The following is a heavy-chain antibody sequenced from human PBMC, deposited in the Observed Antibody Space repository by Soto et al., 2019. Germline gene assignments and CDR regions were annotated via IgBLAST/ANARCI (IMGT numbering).Heavy chain of an antibody. D-gene: IGHD5-18*01. CDR2: INHSGST. CDR3: AADAYSYFDS. Sequence: SETLSLTCAVYGGSFSGYYRNWIRQSPGKGLEWIGDINHSGSTNYNPSVKSRVTMTLDTSKNQFSLRLSSVTAADTAVYYCAADAYSYFDSWGQGVLVTVSS. V-gene: IGHV4-34*01. CDR1: GGSFSGYY. J-gene: IGHJ4*02.